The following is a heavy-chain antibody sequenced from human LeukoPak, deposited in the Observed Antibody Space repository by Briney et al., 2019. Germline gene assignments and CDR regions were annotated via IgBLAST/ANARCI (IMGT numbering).Heavy chain of an antibody. CDR2: IIPIFGTA. Sequence: SVKVSCKASGGTFSSYAISWVRQAPGQGLEWMGGIIPIFGTANYAQKFQGRVTITTDESTSTAYMELSSLRSEDTAVYYCARGEQQLDELSGYYYYYMDVWGKGTTVTVSS. CDR1: GGTFSSYA. CDR3: ARGEQQLDELSGYYYYYMDV. D-gene: IGHD6-13*01. V-gene: IGHV1-69*05. J-gene: IGHJ6*03.